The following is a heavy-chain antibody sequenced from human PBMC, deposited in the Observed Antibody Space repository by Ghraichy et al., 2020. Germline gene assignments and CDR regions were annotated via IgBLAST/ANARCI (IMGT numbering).Heavy chain of an antibody. CDR2: ASATGGAT. CDR1: GFTFAGYA. V-gene: IGHV3-23*01. Sequence: GGSLRLSCLASGFTFAGYAMSWVRQAPGQGLEWVAAASATGGATYYANSVKVRFTISRDNSRRTVYLQMNSLRVEDTAVYYCGKWLKGGYYLVDYWGPGTLVTVST. CDR3: GKWLKGGYYLVDY. D-gene: IGHD3-3*01. J-gene: IGHJ4*01.